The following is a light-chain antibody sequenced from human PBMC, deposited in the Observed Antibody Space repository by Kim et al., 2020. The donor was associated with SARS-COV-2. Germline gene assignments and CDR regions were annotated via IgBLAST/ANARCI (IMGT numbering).Light chain of an antibody. CDR1: SLRRYY. CDR2: GKN. V-gene: IGLV3-19*01. CDR3: NSRDSNDNVV. J-gene: IGLJ2*01. Sequence: SSELTQDSAVSVALGQTVRITCQGDSLRRYYATWYQQKPGQAPILVIYGKNNRPSGIPDRSSGSSSGNTASLTITRTQAGDEADYYCNSRDSNDNVVFGG.